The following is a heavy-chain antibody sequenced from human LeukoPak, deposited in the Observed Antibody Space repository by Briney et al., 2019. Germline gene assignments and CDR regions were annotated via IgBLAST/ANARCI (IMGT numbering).Heavy chain of an antibody. V-gene: IGHV3-30*04. CDR3: AKDNREVRGGDCFDV. CDR1: GFTFSSYA. D-gene: IGHD2-21*02. J-gene: IGHJ6*04. Sequence: GGSLRLSCAASGFTFSSYAMHWVRQAPGKGLEWVAVISYDGSNEDYADSVTGRFNISRDNSKNTLYLQMNSLRPEDTAVYYCAKDNREVRGGDCFDVWGKGTTVTVSS. CDR2: ISYDGSNE.